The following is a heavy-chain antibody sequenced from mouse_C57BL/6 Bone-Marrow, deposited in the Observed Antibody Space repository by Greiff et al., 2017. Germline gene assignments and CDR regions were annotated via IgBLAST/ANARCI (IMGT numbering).Heavy chain of an antibody. V-gene: IGHV1-85*01. J-gene: IGHJ1*03. CDR2: IYPRDGST. CDR1: GYTFTSYD. Sequence: VQLQQSGPELVKPGASVKLSCKASGYTFTSYDINWVKQRPGQGLEWIGWIYPRDGSTKYNEKFKGKATLTVDTSSSTAYMELHSLTSEDSAVYFSSRSLAYYGSSYRGYFDVWGTGPTVTVSS. D-gene: IGHD1-1*01. CDR3: SRSLAYYGSSYRGYFDV.